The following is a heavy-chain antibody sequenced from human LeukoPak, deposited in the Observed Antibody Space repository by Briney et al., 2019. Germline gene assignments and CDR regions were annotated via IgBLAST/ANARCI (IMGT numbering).Heavy chain of an antibody. D-gene: IGHD3-10*01. Sequence: ASVKVSCKASGGTFTSYAFIWVRQAPGQGLEWMGGIIPIFDTTNYAQKFQGRVTITADDSTSTVYMDLSSLRSEDTAVYYCAKADVTLIRGGGYYYGVDVWGKGTTVTVSS. J-gene: IGHJ6*04. V-gene: IGHV1-69*13. CDR2: IIPIFDTT. CDR1: GGTFTSYA. CDR3: AKADVTLIRGGGYYYGVDV.